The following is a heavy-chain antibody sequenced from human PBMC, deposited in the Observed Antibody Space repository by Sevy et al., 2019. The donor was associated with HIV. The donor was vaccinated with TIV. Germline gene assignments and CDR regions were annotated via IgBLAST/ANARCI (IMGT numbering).Heavy chain of an antibody. V-gene: IGHV3-23*01. CDR3: AKQPTSVPCYDLDV. CDR1: GFTFRNFG. J-gene: IGHJ6*02. Sequence: GGSLRLSCAASGFTFRNFGMSWVRQAPGKGLEWVSSISSSGGNTYYPDSMKGRFTISRDNSKKTLYLQINSLRVEDTAVYYCAKQPTSVPCYDLDVWCQGTTVTVSS. CDR2: ISSSGGNT.